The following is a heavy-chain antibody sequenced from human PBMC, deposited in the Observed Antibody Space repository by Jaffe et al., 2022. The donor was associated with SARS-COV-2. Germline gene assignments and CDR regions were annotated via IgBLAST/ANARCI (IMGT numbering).Heavy chain of an antibody. D-gene: IGHD2-15*01. CDR2: ISFDGSNK. Sequence: QVQLVESGGGVVQPGRSLRLSCAVSGFTFSSYVMHWVRQAPGKGLEWVAVISFDGSNKFYADSMKGRLTISRDNSKNTLYLQMNSLRPEDTAVYYCARARGYCSGSRCYGHYFYMDVWGKGTTVTVSS. CDR1: GFTFSSYV. V-gene: IGHV3-30*04. CDR3: ARARGYCSGSRCYGHYFYMDV. J-gene: IGHJ6*03.